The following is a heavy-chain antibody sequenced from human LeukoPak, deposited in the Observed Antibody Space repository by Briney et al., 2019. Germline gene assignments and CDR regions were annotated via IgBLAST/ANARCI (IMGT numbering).Heavy chain of an antibody. D-gene: IGHD6-19*01. CDR2: IIPIFGTA. V-gene: IGHV1-69*06. CDR1: GGTFSSYA. J-gene: IGHJ4*02. CDR3: ARDGVAAVAGKRSHFDY. Sequence: GSSVKVSCKASGGTFSSYAISWVRQAPGQGLEWMGGIIPIFGTANYAQKFQGRVTITADKSTSTAYMELSSLRSEDTAVYYCARDGVAAVAGKRSHFDYWGQGTLVTVSS.